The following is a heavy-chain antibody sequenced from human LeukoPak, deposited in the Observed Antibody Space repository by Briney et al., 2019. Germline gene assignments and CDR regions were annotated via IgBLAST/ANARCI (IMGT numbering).Heavy chain of an antibody. CDR1: GGTFSTSP. Sequence: SVKVSCKASGGTFSTSPVNWVRQAPGQGLEWIAWIIPILRTSNYAQNFQGRVTITTNESTSTAFLELCSLRSEDTAVYCCARGCYFAHTTGYSRALPLAYWGQGTLITVSS. J-gene: IGHJ4*02. CDR2: IIPILRTS. D-gene: IGHD3-9*01. CDR3: ARGCYFAHTTGYSRALPLAY. V-gene: IGHV1-69*16.